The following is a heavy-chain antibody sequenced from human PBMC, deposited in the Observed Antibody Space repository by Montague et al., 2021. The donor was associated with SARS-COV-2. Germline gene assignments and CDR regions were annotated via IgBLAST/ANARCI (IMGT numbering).Heavy chain of an antibody. D-gene: IGHD3-10*01. Sequence: SVKVSCKASGYTFTSYDINWVRQAAGQGLEWMGWMNPNSGNTGYAQKLQGRVTMTRDTSMNTAYMEPSSLRSEDTAVYYCARASLVRGVIITRVRYSYYMDVWGKGTTVTVS. V-gene: IGHV1-8*01. CDR3: ARASLVRGVIITRVRYSYYMDV. CDR2: MNPNSGNT. J-gene: IGHJ6*03. CDR1: GYTFTSYD.